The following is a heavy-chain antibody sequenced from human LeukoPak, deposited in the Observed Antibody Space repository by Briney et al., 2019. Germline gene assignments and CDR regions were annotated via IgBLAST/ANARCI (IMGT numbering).Heavy chain of an antibody. Sequence: SETLSLTCTVSGGSISSYYWSWIRQPAGKGLEWIGRIYTSGSTNYNPSLKSRVTMSVDTSKNQFSLKLSSVTAADTAVYYRARAGYSSSWYGAFDIWGQGTMVTVSS. CDR2: IYTSGST. J-gene: IGHJ3*02. CDR1: GGSISSYY. V-gene: IGHV4-4*07. D-gene: IGHD6-13*01. CDR3: ARAGYSSSWYGAFDI.